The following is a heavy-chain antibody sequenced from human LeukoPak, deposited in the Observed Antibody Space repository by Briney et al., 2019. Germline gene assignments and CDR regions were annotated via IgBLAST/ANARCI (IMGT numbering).Heavy chain of an antibody. CDR1: GGTFSSYA. J-gene: IGHJ5*02. CDR3: ARALYYDILTGYNWSDP. Sequence: SVKVSCKASGGTFSSYAISWVRQAPGQGLEWMGGIIPIFGTANYAQKFQGRVTITADESTSTAYMELSSLRSEDTAVYYCARALYYDILTGYNWSDPWGQGTLVTVSS. V-gene: IGHV1-69*13. CDR2: IIPIFGTA. D-gene: IGHD3-9*01.